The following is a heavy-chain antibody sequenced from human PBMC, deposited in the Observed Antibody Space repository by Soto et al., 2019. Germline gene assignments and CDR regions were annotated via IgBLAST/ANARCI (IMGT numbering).Heavy chain of an antibody. CDR3: ARGLGMDV. V-gene: IGHV1-2*02. J-gene: IGHJ6*02. Sequence: QVQLVQSGAEVKKPVASVKVSCKASGYTFTAYYMRWVRQAPGQGLAWMGWINPNSGVTSHAQKFQGRGTMTRDTSISTAYMELRRLKSDDPAVYYCARGLGMDVWCQGTPVTVSS. CDR1: GYTFTAYY. CDR2: INPNSGVT.